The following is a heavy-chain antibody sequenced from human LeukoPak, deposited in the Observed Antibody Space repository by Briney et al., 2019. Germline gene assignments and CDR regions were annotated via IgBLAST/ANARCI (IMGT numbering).Heavy chain of an antibody. D-gene: IGHD2-21*02. J-gene: IGHJ4*02. V-gene: IGHV4-39*07. CDR3: ARGGAAYCGGDCPPNDY. Sequence: PSETLSLTCTVSGGSISSTSYYWGWIRQPPGRGLEWIGSIYYSGRTYYNPSLRSRVTISVDTSKKQFSLRLSSVTAADTAVYYCARGGAAYCGGDCPPNDYWGQGTLVTASS. CDR1: GGSISSTSYY. CDR2: IYYSGRT.